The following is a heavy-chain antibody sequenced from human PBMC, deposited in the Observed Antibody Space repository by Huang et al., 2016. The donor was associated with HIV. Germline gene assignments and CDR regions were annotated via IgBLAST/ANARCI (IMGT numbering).Heavy chain of an antibody. D-gene: IGHD2-15*01. CDR1: GFTLSRHW. CDR2: INNDGSTT. CDR3: ARGVGGNSDY. V-gene: IGHV3-74*01. Sequence: EVQLVESGGGLVQPGGSLRLSCAASGFTLSRHWMNWVRQGPGTGPGWVSSINNDGSTTTYADSVKGRFTISRDNAKNTLHLQMNSLRVEDTAVYYCARGVGGNSDYWGQGTLVTVSS. J-gene: IGHJ4*02.